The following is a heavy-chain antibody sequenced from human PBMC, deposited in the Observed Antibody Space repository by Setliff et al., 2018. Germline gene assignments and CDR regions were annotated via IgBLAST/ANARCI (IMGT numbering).Heavy chain of an antibody. D-gene: IGHD6-13*01. CDR3: ARGRIAAALYYFDY. CDR2: IYTSGST. V-gene: IGHV4-61*02. CDR1: GGSVSSRNYY. J-gene: IGHJ4*02. Sequence: SETLSLTCTVSGGSVSSRNYYWTWIRQPAGKGLEWIGRIYTSGSTDYDPSLKSRVTISVDTSKNQFSLNLSSVTAADTAVYYCARGRIAAALYYFDYWGQGTLVTVSS.